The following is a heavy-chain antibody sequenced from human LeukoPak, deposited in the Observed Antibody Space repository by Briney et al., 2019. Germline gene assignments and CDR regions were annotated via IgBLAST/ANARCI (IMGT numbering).Heavy chain of an antibody. D-gene: IGHD2-2*01. V-gene: IGHV4-39*01. CDR3: ERPAGSVVVDPEFDY. CDR2: IYYSGST. Sequence: SETLSLTCTVSGGSISSSSHYWGWIRQPPGKGLEWIGSIYYSGSTYYNPSLKSRVTISVDTSKNQFSLKLSSVTAADTAVYYCERPAGSVVVDPEFDYWGQGTLVTVSS. CDR1: GGSISSSSHY. J-gene: IGHJ4*02.